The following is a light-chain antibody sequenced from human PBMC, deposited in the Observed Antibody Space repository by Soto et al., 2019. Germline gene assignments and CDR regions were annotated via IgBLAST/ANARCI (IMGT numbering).Light chain of an antibody. J-gene: IGKJ1*01. CDR1: QGISSY. CDR2: AAC. Sequence: DIQLTQSPSFLSASVGDRVTITCRASQGISSYLAWYQQKPGKAPNLLIYAACTLQSGVPSRFSGSGSGTEFTLTISSLQPEDFTTYYCQQLNSYPRTFGQGTKVEIK. V-gene: IGKV1-9*01. CDR3: QQLNSYPRT.